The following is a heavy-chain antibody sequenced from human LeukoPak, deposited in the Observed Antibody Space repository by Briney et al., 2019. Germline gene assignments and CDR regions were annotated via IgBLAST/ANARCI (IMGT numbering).Heavy chain of an antibody. J-gene: IGHJ4*02. Sequence: GGSLRLSCAASGFTFSSYAMSWVRQAPGRGLEWVSAISGRDGRTYYTDSVKGGFTISRDNSRDTLYLQMNSLRAKDTAVYYCSTSPSFGSSWYQFNYWGQGTLVTVSS. D-gene: IGHD6-13*01. V-gene: IGHV3-23*01. CDR3: STSPSFGSSWYQFNY. CDR2: ISGRDGRT. CDR1: GFTFSSYA.